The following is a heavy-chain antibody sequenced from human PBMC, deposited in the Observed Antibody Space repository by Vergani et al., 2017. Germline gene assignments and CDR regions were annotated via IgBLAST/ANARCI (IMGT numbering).Heavy chain of an antibody. CDR3: ARHTTYTDS. Sequence: EVELVQSGPEMRKPGESLKISCKGSEYSFGNYWIGWVRQMPGKGLEWMGIIYPADSATRYSPSFQGQVTISAAKSISTAFLQWDSLKASATALYYCARHTTYTDSWGQGTLVTVSS. D-gene: IGHD1-1*01. CDR2: IYPADSAT. CDR1: EYSFGNYW. J-gene: IGHJ4*02. V-gene: IGHV5-51*01.